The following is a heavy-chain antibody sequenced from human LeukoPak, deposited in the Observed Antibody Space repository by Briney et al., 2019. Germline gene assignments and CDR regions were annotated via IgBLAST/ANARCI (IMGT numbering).Heavy chain of an antibody. CDR2: INAGNGNT. V-gene: IGHV1-3*01. Sequence: ASVKVSCKASGYTFTSYAMHWVRQAPGQRLEWMGWINAGNGNTKYSQKFQGRVTITRDTSASTAYMELSSLRSEDTAVYYCARDAHTVVVPAAPYFQHWGQGTLVTVSS. J-gene: IGHJ1*01. D-gene: IGHD2-2*01. CDR1: GYTFTSYA. CDR3: ARDAHTVVVPAAPYFQH.